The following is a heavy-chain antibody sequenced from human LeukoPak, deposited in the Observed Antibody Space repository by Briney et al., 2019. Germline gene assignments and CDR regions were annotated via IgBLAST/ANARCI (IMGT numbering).Heavy chain of an antibody. D-gene: IGHD3-3*01. CDR2: IYHSGST. V-gene: IGHV4-38-2*02. CDR1: GYSISSGYY. J-gene: IGHJ5*02. CDR3: AREEYYDFWSGYLLTGWFDP. Sequence: PSETLSLTCTVSGYSISSGYYCGWILQPPGKGLEWIGSIYHSGSTYYNPSLKSRVTISVDTSKNQFSLKLSSVTAADTAVYYCAREEYYDFWSGYLLTGWFDPWGQGTLVTVSS.